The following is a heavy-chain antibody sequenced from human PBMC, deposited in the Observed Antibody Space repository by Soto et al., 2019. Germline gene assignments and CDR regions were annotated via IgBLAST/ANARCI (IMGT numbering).Heavy chain of an antibody. CDR1: GFPFSSYV. D-gene: IGHD5-12*01. Sequence: VQLLESGGGLVQRGGSLRLSCAASGFPFSSYVMLWVRQAPGKGLECVAVIANNGDYKYYADSVKGRFSISRDKSKNTLYLEMNRLSAEDTAVYYCANGGDRWLRIDYWGQGTPVTVSS. CDR2: IANNGDYK. J-gene: IGHJ4*02. CDR3: ANGGDRWLRIDY. V-gene: IGHV3-30*18.